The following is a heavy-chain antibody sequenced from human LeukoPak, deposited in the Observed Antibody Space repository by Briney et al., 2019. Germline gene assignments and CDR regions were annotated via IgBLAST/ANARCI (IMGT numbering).Heavy chain of an antibody. CDR1: GFTFSSYA. J-gene: IGHJ4*02. CDR3: AKGDIVVVVAVESFDY. CDR2: ISGSGGST. V-gene: IGHV3-23*01. Sequence: GGSLRLSCAASGFTFSSYAMSWVRQAPGKELEWVSAISGSGGSTYYADSVKGRFTISRDNSKNTPYLQMNSLRAEDTAVYYCAKGDIVVVVAVESFDYWGQGTLVTVSS. D-gene: IGHD2-15*01.